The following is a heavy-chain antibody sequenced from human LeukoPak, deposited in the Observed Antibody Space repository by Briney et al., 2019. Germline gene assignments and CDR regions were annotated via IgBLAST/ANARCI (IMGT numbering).Heavy chain of an antibody. CDR1: GGSISSYY. Sequence: KPSETLSLTCTVSGGSISSYYWSWIRQPPGKGLEWIGYIYSSGSTNYNPSLKSRVTISVDSSKNQFSLKLSSVTAADTAVYYCAGTYDYVWGSYRYDYWGQGTLVTVSS. J-gene: IGHJ4*02. D-gene: IGHD3-16*02. CDR2: IYSSGST. V-gene: IGHV4-59*01. CDR3: AGTYDYVWGSYRYDY.